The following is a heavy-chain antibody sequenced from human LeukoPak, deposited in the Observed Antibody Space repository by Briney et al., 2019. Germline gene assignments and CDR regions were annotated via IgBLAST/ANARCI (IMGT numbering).Heavy chain of an antibody. CDR3: ARDLRGFGDYLDY. Sequence: ASVKVSCKASGYTFTGYYMHWVRQAPGQGLEWMGWINPDSGGTNYAQKFQGRVTMTRDTSISTAYMELSSLRSDETAAYYCARDLRGFGDYLDYWGQGTLVTVSS. D-gene: IGHD3-10*01. CDR1: GYTFTGYY. V-gene: IGHV1-2*02. J-gene: IGHJ4*02. CDR2: INPDSGGT.